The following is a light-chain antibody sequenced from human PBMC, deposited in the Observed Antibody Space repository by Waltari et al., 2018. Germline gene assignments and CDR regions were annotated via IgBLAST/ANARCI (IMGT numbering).Light chain of an antibody. J-gene: IGLJ2*01. CDR1: KLEDKY. Sequence: SYDLTQPPSVSVSPGETASITCSGDKLEDKYVSWYQQKPGQSPVLVMYRANMRPSGIPERFSGSNSGNTATLTISGTQAMDEADFYCQAWDDSTVIFGGGTKLTVL. CDR3: QAWDDSTVI. V-gene: IGLV3-1*01. CDR2: RAN.